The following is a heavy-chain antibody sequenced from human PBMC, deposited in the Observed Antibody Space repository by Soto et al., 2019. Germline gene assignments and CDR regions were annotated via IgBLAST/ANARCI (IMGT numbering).Heavy chain of an antibody. CDR3: ARGPPGIQLWLQVVWFDP. V-gene: IGHV4-34*01. J-gene: IGHJ5*02. D-gene: IGHD5-18*01. CDR2: INHSGST. Sequence: SETQSLTSAVYGGNFRGYGWSWIRQPPGKGLEWIGEINHSGSTNYNPSLKSRVTISVDTSKNQFSLKLSSVTAADTAVYYCARGPPGIQLWLQVVWFDPWGQGTLVTVSS. CDR1: GGNFRGYG.